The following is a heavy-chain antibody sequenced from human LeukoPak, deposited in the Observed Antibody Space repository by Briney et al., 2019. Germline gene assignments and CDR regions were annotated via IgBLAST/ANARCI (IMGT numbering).Heavy chain of an antibody. D-gene: IGHD4-11*01. V-gene: IGHV1-2*06. CDR2: INPKSGET. CDR1: GYTFTGYY. J-gene: IGHJ5*02. CDR3: ARGADSNSNWFDP. Sequence: ASVKVSCKASGYTFTGYYMHWVRQAPGQGLEWMGRINPKSGETIYAQSFQGRVTITRDTSNNTAYMELSRLRSDDTAVYYCARGADSNSNWFDPWGQGTLNTVSS.